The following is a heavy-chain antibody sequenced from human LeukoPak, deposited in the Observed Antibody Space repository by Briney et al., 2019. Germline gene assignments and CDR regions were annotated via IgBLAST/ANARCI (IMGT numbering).Heavy chain of an antibody. J-gene: IGHJ3*02. CDR3: ARAHYYDSSGYSNDAFDI. CDR1: GGSISSGGYS. V-gene: IGHV4-30-2*01. CDR2: IYHSGST. D-gene: IGHD3-22*01. Sequence: SETLSLTCAVSGGSISSGGYSWNWIRQPPGKGLEWIGYIYHSGSTYYNPSLKSRVTISVDRSKNQFSLKLSSVTAADTAVYYCARAHYYDSSGYSNDAFDIWGQGTMVTVS.